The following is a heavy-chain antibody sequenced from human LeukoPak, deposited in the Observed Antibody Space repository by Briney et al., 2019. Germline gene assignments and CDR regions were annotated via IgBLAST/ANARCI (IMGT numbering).Heavy chain of an antibody. J-gene: IGHJ4*02. CDR3: AGDEGSSGWYDTYYFDY. Sequence: ASVKVSCKASGYTFTSYGISWVRQAPGQGLEWMGWISAYNGNTNYAQKLQGRVTMTTDTSTSTAYMELRSLRSDDTAVYYCAGDEGSSGWYDTYYFDYWGQGTLVTVSS. V-gene: IGHV1-18*01. D-gene: IGHD6-19*01. CDR1: GYTFTSYG. CDR2: ISAYNGNT.